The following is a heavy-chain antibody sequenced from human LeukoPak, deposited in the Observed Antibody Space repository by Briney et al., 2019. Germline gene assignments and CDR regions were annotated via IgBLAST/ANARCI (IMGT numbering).Heavy chain of an antibody. V-gene: IGHV3-7*03. CDR1: GFRFSSHY. CDR2: IKPDGSET. Sequence: SGGSLRLSCAASGFRFSSHYMNWVRQAPGKGLEWVASIKPDGSETKFVDSVKGRLTISRDNAKSSLSLQMNSLRAEDTALYYCAKYRLKFDYWGQGTLVTVSS. CDR3: AKYRLKFDY. D-gene: IGHD5-12*01. J-gene: IGHJ4*02.